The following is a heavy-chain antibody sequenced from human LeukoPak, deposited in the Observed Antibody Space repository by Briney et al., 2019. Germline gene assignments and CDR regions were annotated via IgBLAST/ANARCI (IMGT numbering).Heavy chain of an antibody. Sequence: GASLRLSCSASGFTFSSYAMHWVRQSPGQGPEYVSAISTTGGSTYYADSLQGRFTISRDNSKNTLYMQMSSLTAEDTAVYYCVKGWIQAVGNFCWGQGTLVTVSS. CDR2: ISTTGGST. J-gene: IGHJ4*02. CDR1: GFTFSSYA. CDR3: VKGWIQAVGNFC. V-gene: IGHV3-64D*06. D-gene: IGHD5-18*01.